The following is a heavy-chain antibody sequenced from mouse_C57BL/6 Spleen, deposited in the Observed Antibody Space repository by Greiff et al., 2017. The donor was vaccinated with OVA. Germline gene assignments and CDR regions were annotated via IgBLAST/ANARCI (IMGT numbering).Heavy chain of an antibody. CDR3: ARGASGPLYAMDY. Sequence: EVQLQQSGPELVKPGASVKISCKASGYSFTGYYMNWVKQSPEKSLEWIGEINPSTGGTTYNQKFKAKATLTVDKSSSTAYMQLKSLTSEDSAVYYCARGASGPLYAMDYWGQGTSVTVSS. CDR2: INPSTGGT. J-gene: IGHJ4*01. CDR1: GYSFTGYY. V-gene: IGHV1-42*01. D-gene: IGHD1-3*01.